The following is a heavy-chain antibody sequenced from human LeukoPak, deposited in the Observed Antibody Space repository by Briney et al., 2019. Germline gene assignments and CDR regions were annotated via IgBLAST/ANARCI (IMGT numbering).Heavy chain of an antibody. Sequence: KPSETLSLTCTVYGGSFSGYYWSWIRQPPGKGLEWIGEINHSGSTNYNPSLKSRVTISVDTSKNQFSLKLSSVTAADTAVYYCARGYYYLDVWGKGTTVTVSS. CDR3: ARGYYYLDV. V-gene: IGHV4-34*01. CDR1: GGSFSGYY. J-gene: IGHJ6*03. CDR2: INHSGST.